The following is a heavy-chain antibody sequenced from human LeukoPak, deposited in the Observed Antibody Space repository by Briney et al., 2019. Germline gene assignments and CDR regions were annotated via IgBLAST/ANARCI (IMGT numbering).Heavy chain of an antibody. V-gene: IGHV4-34*01. Sequence: SETLSLTCAVYGGSFSGYYWSWIRQPPGKGLEWIGEINHSGSTNYNPSLKSRVTISVDTSKNQFSLKLSSVTAADTAVYYCASTYGDYGRGWFDPWGQGTLVTVSS. CDR2: INHSGST. J-gene: IGHJ5*02. D-gene: IGHD4-17*01. CDR1: GGSFSGYY. CDR3: ASTYGDYGRGWFDP.